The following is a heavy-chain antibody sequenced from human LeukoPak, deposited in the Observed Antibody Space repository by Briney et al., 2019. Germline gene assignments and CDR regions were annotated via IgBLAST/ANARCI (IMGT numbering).Heavy chain of an antibody. CDR3: TWGSYLDQVDY. CDR1: GFTFSNVW. J-gene: IGHJ4*02. V-gene: IGHV3-15*01. Sequence: KTGGSLRLSCAASGFTFSNVWMNWVRQAPGKGLEWIGRIKSKTDGGTTDYAAAVRGRLTISRDDSKNTLYLQMNSLKVEDTAVYYCTWGSYLDQVDYWGRGTLVTVSS. D-gene: IGHD3-16*02. CDR2: IKSKTDGGTT.